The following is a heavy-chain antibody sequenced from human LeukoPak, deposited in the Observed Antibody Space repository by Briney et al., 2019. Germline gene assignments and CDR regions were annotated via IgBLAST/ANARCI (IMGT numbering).Heavy chain of an antibody. Sequence: VGSLRLSCAASGFTFSSYAMSSVRQAPGKGLEWVSAISGSGGSTYYADSVKGRFTISRDNSKNTLYLQMNSLRAEDTAVYYCAKVPNYYDSSGYYLPGPWGQGTLVTVSS. J-gene: IGHJ5*02. D-gene: IGHD3-22*01. CDR2: ISGSGGST. CDR3: AKVPNYYDSSGYYLPGP. V-gene: IGHV3-23*01. CDR1: GFTFSSYA.